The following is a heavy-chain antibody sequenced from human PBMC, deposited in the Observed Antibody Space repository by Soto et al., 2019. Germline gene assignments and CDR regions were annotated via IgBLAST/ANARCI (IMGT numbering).Heavy chain of an antibody. J-gene: IGHJ4*02. D-gene: IGHD2-8*01. V-gene: IGHV3-23*01. CDR3: AKCVMVYAILYYFDY. Sequence: EVQLLESGGGLVQPGGSLRLSCAASGFTFSSYAMSWVRQAPGKGLEWVSAISGSGGSTYYADSVKGRFTISRDNSKNTLYMQMNSLRAEDTGVYYCAKCVMVYAILYYFDYWGQGTLVTVSS. CDR2: ISGSGGST. CDR1: GFTFSSYA.